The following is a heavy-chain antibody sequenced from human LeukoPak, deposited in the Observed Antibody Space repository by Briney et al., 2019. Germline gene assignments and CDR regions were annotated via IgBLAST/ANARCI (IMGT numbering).Heavy chain of an antibody. CDR3: ARGVYLGNGYYFDY. CDR1: GGSISIYY. J-gene: IGHJ4*02. D-gene: IGHD2-8*01. CDR2: IYTSGST. V-gene: IGHV4-4*07. Sequence: PSETLSLTCTVSGGSISIYYWNLIRQPAGKGLEWIGHIYTSGSTNYNSSLKSRVTMSVDTSKNQFSVKLNSVIAADTAMYYCARGVYLGNGYYFDYWGQGTLVTVSS.